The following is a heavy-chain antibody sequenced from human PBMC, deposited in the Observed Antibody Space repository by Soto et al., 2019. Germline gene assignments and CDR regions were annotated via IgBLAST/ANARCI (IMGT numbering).Heavy chain of an antibody. D-gene: IGHD3-16*01. V-gene: IGHV1-18*01. J-gene: IGHJ4*02. Sequence: QVQLVRSGAEVKKRGASVKVSCKACGFTFTSYGISWVRQAPGQGLEWMGWINPYNGNTNYAQKLQGRVTMTTDTSTNTAYMELRSLRSDDTAVYYCARDWFGIDYWGQGTLVTVSS. CDR3: ARDWFGIDY. CDR2: INPYNGNT. CDR1: GFTFTSYG.